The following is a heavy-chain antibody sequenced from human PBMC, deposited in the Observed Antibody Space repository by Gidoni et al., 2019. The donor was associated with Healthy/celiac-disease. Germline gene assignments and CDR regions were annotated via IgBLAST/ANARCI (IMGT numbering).Heavy chain of an antibody. CDR1: GFTFSNAW. Sequence: EVQLVESGGGLVKPGGSLRLSCAASGFTFSNAWMSWVRQAPGKGLEWVGRIKSKTDGGTTDYAAPVKGRFTISRDDSKNTLYLQMNSLKTEDTAVYYCTTDAILTGDDAFDIWGQGTMVTVSS. V-gene: IGHV3-15*01. CDR3: TTDAILTGDDAFDI. J-gene: IGHJ3*02. CDR2: IKSKTDGGTT. D-gene: IGHD7-27*01.